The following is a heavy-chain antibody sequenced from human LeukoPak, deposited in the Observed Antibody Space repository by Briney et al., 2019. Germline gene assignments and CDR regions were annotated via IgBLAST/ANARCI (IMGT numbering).Heavy chain of an antibody. V-gene: IGHV3-30-3*01. CDR1: GFTFSSYA. CDR2: ISYDGSNK. J-gene: IGHJ4*02. CDR3: ARANSPFSRDGSYFDY. Sequence: GGSLRPSCAASGFTFSSYAMHWVRQAPGKGLEWVAVISYDGSNKYYADSVKGRFTISRDNSKNTLYLQMNSLRAEDTAVYYCARANSPFSRDGSYFDYWGQGTLVTVSS. D-gene: IGHD5-24*01.